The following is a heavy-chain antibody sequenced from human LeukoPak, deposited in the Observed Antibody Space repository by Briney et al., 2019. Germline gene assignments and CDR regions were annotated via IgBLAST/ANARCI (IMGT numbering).Heavy chain of an antibody. CDR2: ISYDGSNK. Sequence: PGGSLRLSCAASGFTFSTYAVNWVRQAPGKGLEWVAVISYDGSNKYYADSVKGRFTISRDNSKNTLYLQMNSLRAEDTAVYYCAKDLAGTTLFDYWGQGTLVTVSS. D-gene: IGHD1-7*01. J-gene: IGHJ4*02. V-gene: IGHV3-30*18. CDR1: GFTFSTYA. CDR3: AKDLAGTTLFDY.